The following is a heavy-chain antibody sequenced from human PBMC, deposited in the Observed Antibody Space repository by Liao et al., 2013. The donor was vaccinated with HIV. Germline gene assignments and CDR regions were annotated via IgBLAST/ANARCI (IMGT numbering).Heavy chain of an antibody. D-gene: IGHD6-19*01. CDR3: ASSPGYSSGWYDY. CDR1: GGSISSYD. J-gene: IGHJ4*02. CDR2: IYSGGST. Sequence: QVQLQESGPGLVKPSETLSLTCSVSGGSISSYDWSWIRQPAGRGLEWIGRIYSGGSTNYNPSLNSRVTMSVDTSKNHFTLNLSSVTAADTAIYYCASSPGYSSGWYDYWGQGTLVTVSS. V-gene: IGHV4-4*07.